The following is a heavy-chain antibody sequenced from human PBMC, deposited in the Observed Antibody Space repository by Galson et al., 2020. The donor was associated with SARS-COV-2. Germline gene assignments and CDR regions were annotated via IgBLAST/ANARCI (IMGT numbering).Heavy chain of an antibody. CDR1: GYNFAKYW. CDR2: IYPEDSDT. CDR3: ANSVWGTSVGFDY. J-gene: IGHJ4*02. V-gene: IGHV5-51*01. Sequence: GESLKISCKTSGYNFAKYWIGWVRQMPGKGLECMGIIYPEDSDTRYSPSFRGQVTMSVDKSINTAYLQWTSLKASDTAIYYCANSVWGTSVGFDYWGQGTLVTVSS. D-gene: IGHD3-16*01.